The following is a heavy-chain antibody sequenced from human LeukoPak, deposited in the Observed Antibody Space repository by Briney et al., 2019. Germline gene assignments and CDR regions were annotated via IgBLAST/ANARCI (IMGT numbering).Heavy chain of an antibody. D-gene: IGHD5-18*01. Sequence: GGSLRLSCAASGFTFDDYAMHWVRQAPGKGLEWVSGISWNSGSIGYAVSVKGRFTISRDNAKNLLYLQMNSLRAEDTALYYCAKGMTAMVPYYFDYWGQGTLVTVSS. CDR2: ISWNSGSI. J-gene: IGHJ4*02. V-gene: IGHV3-9*01. CDR3: AKGMTAMVPYYFDY. CDR1: GFTFDDYA.